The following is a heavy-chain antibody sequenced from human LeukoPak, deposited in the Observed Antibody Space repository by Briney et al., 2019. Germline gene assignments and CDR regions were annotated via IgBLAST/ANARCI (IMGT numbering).Heavy chain of an antibody. CDR2: IKPDGSEK. Sequence: GGSLRLSCAASGFTFSVYWMSWVRQAPGKGLEWVANIKPDGSEKYYVDSVKGRFTIYRDNGRTSLFLQMNSLRAEDTAVYYCARLRGVYSFDSWGQGTLVTVSS. CDR3: ARLRGVYSFDS. D-gene: IGHD3-10*01. V-gene: IGHV3-7*01. CDR1: GFTFSVYW. J-gene: IGHJ4*02.